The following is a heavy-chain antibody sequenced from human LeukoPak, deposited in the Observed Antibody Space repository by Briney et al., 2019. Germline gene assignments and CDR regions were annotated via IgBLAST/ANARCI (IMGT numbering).Heavy chain of an antibody. D-gene: IGHD3-10*01. Sequence: ASVKISCKASGYTFTSHGISWVRQPPGQGLEWMVWISAYNGNTNYAQKLQGRVTITTDTSTSTLYMELSSLRPDDTAVYYCARKFGSGEVSGFDRWGQRALVT. CDR1: GYTFTSHG. V-gene: IGHV1-18*01. J-gene: IGHJ5*02. CDR2: ISAYNGNT. CDR3: ARKFGSGEVSGFDR.